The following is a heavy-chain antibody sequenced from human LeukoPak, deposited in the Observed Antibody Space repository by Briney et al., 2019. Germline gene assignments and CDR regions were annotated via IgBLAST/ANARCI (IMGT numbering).Heavy chain of an antibody. V-gene: IGHV3-21*01. CDR3: ARDRNTMIVVVIGAFDI. CDR2: ITSSSSNI. CDR1: GFTFSTYT. Sequence: PGGSLRLSCAASGFTFSTYTMNWVRQAPGKGLEWVSSITSSSSNIYYADSVKGRFTISRDNSKNTLYLQMNSLRAEDTAVYYCARDRNTMIVVVIGAFDIWGQGTMVTVSS. J-gene: IGHJ3*02. D-gene: IGHD3-22*01.